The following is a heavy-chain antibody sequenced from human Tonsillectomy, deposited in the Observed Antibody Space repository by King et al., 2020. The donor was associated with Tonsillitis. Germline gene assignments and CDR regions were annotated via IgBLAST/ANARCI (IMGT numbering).Heavy chain of an antibody. J-gene: IGHJ5*02. V-gene: IGHV1-69*01. D-gene: IGHD3-10*01. CDR3: ARDRLVRGVIVKEYNWFDP. Sequence: QLVQSGAEVKKPGSSVKVSCKASGGTFSSYAISWVRQAPGQGLEWMGGIIPIFGTANYAQKFQGRVTITADESTSTAYMELSSLRSEDTAVYYCARDRLVRGVIVKEYNWFDPWGQGTLVTVSS. CDR1: GGTFSSYA. CDR2: IIPIFGTA.